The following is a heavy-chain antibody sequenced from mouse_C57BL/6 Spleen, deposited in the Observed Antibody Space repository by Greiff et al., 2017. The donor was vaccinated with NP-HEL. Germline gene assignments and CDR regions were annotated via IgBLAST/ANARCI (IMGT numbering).Heavy chain of an antibody. J-gene: IGHJ4*01. CDR3: ARIITTVVESLYYAMDY. V-gene: IGHV14-3*01. D-gene: IGHD1-1*01. CDR1: GFNIKNTY. CDR2: IDPANGNT. Sequence: EVQLQQSVAELVRPGASVKLSCTASGFNIKNTYMHWVKQRPEQGLEWIGRIDPANGNTKYAPKFQGKATITADTSSNTAYLQLSSLTSEDTAIYYCARIITTVVESLYYAMDYWGQGTSVTVSS.